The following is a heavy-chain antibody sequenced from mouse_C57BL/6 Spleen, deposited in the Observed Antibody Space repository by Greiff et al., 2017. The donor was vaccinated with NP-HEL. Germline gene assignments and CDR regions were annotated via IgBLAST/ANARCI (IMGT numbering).Heavy chain of an antibody. CDR1: GYTFTSYW. D-gene: IGHD2-3*01. V-gene: IGHV1-7*01. CDR3: ARSREVYDDYFSFDY. J-gene: IGHJ2*01. CDR2: INPSSGYT. Sequence: VKLMESGAELAKPGASVKLSCKASGYTFTSYWMHWVKQRPVQGLEWIGYINPSSGYTKYNQKFKDKATLTADKSSSTAYMQLSSLTYDDSAVYYCARSREVYDDYFSFDYWGQGTTLTVSS.